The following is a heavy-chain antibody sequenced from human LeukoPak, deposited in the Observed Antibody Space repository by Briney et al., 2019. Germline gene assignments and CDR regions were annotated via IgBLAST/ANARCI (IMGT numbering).Heavy chain of an antibody. J-gene: IGHJ6*02. CDR2: ISGGGGST. D-gene: IGHD3-3*02. V-gene: IGHV3-23*01. Sequence: PGGSLRLSCVASGFTFSSYVMSWVRQAPGKGLEWVSSISGGGGSTYYADSVKGRFTISRDNAKNSLYLQMNSLRAEDTAVYYCARLSRRALNYYGMDVWGQGTTVTVSS. CDR1: GFTFSSYV. CDR3: ARLSRRALNYYGMDV.